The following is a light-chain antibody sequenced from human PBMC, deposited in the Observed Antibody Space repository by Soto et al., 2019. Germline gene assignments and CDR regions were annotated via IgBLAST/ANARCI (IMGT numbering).Light chain of an antibody. CDR1: SSDVGGYNY. CDR3: SSYTSLSTLVV. Sequence: QSALTQPASVSGSPGQSITISCTGTSSDVGGYNYVSWYQQHPGKAPNLMIYDVSNRPSGVSNRFSGSKSGNTASLTTSGLQAEDEAYYYCSSYTSLSTLVVFGGGTKLTVL. J-gene: IGLJ2*01. V-gene: IGLV2-14*01. CDR2: DVS.